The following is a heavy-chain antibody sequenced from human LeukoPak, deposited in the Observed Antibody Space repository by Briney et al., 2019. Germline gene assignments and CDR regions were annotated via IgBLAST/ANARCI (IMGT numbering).Heavy chain of an antibody. J-gene: IGHJ3*02. CDR2: TYYRSKWYY. Sequence: SQTLSLTCAISGDSVSSNNAAWHWIRQSPSRGLEWLGRTYYRSKWYYDYAVSLKGRVTINPDTSKNHFSLQLSSVAPADTAVYFCAREYRLSFDIWGQGTMVTVSS. CDR3: AREYRLSFDI. D-gene: IGHD5-12*01. CDR1: GDSVSSNNAA. V-gene: IGHV6-1*01.